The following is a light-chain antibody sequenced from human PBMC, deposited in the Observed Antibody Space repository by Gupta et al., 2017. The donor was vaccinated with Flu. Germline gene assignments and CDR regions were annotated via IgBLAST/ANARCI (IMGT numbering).Light chain of an antibody. J-gene: IGLJ1*01. Sequence: SSELTQPPSVSVCPGQTARITCSGDVLSNQYTYWYQQTPGQAPVLVIYKDTGSPSGAPGRSAAYTAATTAMFTTSGDQAEDEAYYYCPTEDSLGTWVFGTGTRLTVL. CDR3: PTEDSLGTWV. CDR1: VLSNQY. CDR2: KDT. V-gene: IGLV3-25*03.